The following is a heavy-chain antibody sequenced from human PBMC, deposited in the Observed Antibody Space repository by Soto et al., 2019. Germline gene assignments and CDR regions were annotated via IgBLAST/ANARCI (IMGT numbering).Heavy chain of an antibody. D-gene: IGHD6-19*01. V-gene: IGHV3-23*01. CDR1: GFTFSTHA. Sequence: PVRSLRLSCAASGFTFSTHAMSWVRQAPGKGLEWVSSISSGGTTTFYAASVEGRFTISRDNSKNTLYLQMNSLRADDTAVYYCAREGGSIGGWFGRKFDSWGQGTQVTVSS. CDR3: AREGGSIGGWFGRKFDS. J-gene: IGHJ4*02. CDR2: ISSGGTTT.